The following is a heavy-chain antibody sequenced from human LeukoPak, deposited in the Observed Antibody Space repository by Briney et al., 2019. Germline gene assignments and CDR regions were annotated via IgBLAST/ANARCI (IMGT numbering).Heavy chain of an antibody. CDR1: GFTVSSNS. Sequence: GGSLRLSCTVSGFTVSSNSMSWVRQAPGKGLEWVSFIYSDNTHYSDSVKGRFTISRDNSKNTLYLQMNSLRAEDTAVYYCAKDFFSSGYFPDGFGYWGQGTLVTVSS. D-gene: IGHD3-22*01. CDR3: AKDFFSSGYFPDGFGY. V-gene: IGHV3-66*03. CDR2: IYSDNT. J-gene: IGHJ4*02.